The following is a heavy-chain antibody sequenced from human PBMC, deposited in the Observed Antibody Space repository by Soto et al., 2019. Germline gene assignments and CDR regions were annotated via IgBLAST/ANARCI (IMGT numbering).Heavy chain of an antibody. V-gene: IGHV3-33*01. J-gene: IGHJ4*02. CDR2: IWYDGINK. CDR3: ARDWGGPTRTTTVAPDF. CDR1: GFTFSNYG. D-gene: IGHD4-17*01. Sequence: QEQVVESGGGVVQSGTSLRLSCAVSGFTFSNYGMHWVRQAPGRGLEWVAVIWYDGINKHYADSVRGRFTVSRDNSKNTVYLQLNSLRAEDTALYYCARDWGGPTRTTTVAPDFWGQGILVTVSS.